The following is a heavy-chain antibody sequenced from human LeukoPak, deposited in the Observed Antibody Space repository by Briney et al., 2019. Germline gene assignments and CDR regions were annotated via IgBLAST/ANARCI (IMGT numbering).Heavy chain of an antibody. CDR1: GFTFSSYS. J-gene: IGHJ4*02. CDR3: ARDLAPYYYDSSGYYSGPFDY. V-gene: IGHV3-21*01. Sequence: KSGGSLRLSCAASGFTFSSYSMNWVRQAPGKGLEWVSSISSSSSYIYYADSVKGRFTISRDNAKNSLYLQMNSLRAEGTAVYYCARDLAPYYYDSSGYYSGPFDYWGQGTLVTVSS. D-gene: IGHD3-22*01. CDR2: ISSSSSYI.